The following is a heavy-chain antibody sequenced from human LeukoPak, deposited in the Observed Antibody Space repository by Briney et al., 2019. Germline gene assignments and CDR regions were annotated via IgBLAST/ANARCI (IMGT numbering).Heavy chain of an antibody. V-gene: IGHV4-34*01. J-gene: IGHJ4*02. CDR1: DGSLSGYW. Sequence: SETLSLTCAVCDGSLSGYWWSWIRQSPGKGLEWIGEISHSGSTNYNPSFKSRVTVSGDTSNKQVSLKMTSVTAADTAVYFCARGRDYIWGMSGYWGQGTQVIVSS. CDR3: ARGRDYIWGMSGY. CDR2: ISHSGST. D-gene: IGHD3-16*01.